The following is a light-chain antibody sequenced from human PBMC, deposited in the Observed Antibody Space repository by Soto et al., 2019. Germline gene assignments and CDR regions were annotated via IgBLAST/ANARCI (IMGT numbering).Light chain of an antibody. V-gene: IGLV2-14*01. CDR3: SSYTTSSTLEGV. Sequence: QSALTQPASVSGSPGQSITISCTGTSSDVGGYNRVSWYQQHPGKAPKLMIYDVTIRPSGVSNRFSGYKSGNTASLTISGLXAXXXXXYYCSSYTTSSTLEGVFGTGTKV. CDR2: DVT. J-gene: IGLJ1*01. CDR1: SSDVGGYNR.